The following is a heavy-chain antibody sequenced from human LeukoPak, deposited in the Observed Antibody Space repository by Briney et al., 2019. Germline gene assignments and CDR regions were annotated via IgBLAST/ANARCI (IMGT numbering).Heavy chain of an antibody. CDR1: GFTFSGYW. D-gene: IGHD3-9*01. V-gene: IGHV3-74*01. J-gene: IGHJ6*02. CDR2: INSDGSST. CDR3: ARGDYDILTGYPQDYYYYGMDV. Sequence: GGSLRLSCAASGFTFSGYWMHWVRQAPGKGPVWVSRINSDGSSTSYADSVKGRFTISRDNAKNTLYLQMNSLRAEDTAVYYCARGDYDILTGYPQDYYYYGMDVWGQGTTVTVSS.